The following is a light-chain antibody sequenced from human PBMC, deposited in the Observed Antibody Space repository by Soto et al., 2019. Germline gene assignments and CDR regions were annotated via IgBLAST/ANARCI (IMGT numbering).Light chain of an antibody. J-gene: IGLJ2*01. CDR3: AAWDDSLNGVL. CDR2: SNN. V-gene: IGLV1-44*01. CDR1: SSNIGGNT. Sequence: QSVLTQPPSASGTPGQRVTISCSGSSSNIGGNTVNWYQQLPGTAPKLLIYSNNQWPSGVPDRFSGSKSGTSASLAISGLQSEDEADYYCAAWDDSLNGVLFGGGTKLTVL.